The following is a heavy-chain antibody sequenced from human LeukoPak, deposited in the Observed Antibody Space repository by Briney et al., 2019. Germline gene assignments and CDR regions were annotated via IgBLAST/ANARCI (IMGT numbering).Heavy chain of an antibody. CDR1: GFTPRIFG. V-gene: IGHV3-48*04. Sequence: GGSLRLSCAASGFTPRIFGLNWVRQAPGKGPEWVSYIDARSGITYYADSVQGRFTISRDDARESVFLQMDGLRVDDTAVYYCARTYDFGRGPPGDAFDNWGPGTWVIVSS. D-gene: IGHD3-3*01. CDR3: ARTYDFGRGPPGDAFDN. CDR2: IDARSGIT. J-gene: IGHJ3*02.